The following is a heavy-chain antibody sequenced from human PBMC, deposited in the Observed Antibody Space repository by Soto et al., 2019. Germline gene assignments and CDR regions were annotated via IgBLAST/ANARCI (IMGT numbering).Heavy chain of an antibody. V-gene: IGHV1-69*13. CDR3: ARPTGIAVASYWCDP. J-gene: IGHJ5*02. CDR1: GGTFSSYA. D-gene: IGHD6-19*01. Sequence: SVKVSCMASGGTFSSYAISWVRQAPGQGLEWMGGIIPIFGIANYAQKFQGRGTITADESTSTAYMELSCLRSEGTAVDYCARPTGIAVASYWCDPWGQGTLVTVSS. CDR2: IIPIFGIA.